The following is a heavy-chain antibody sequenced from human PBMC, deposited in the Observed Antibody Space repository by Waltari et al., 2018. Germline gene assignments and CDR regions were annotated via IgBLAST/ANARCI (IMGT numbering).Heavy chain of an antibody. CDR1: GGSFSGYY. CDR2: INHSGST. J-gene: IGHJ4*02. Sequence: QVQLQQWGAGLLKPSETLSLTCAVYGGSFSGYYWSWIRQPPGKGLEWIGEINHSGSTNYNPSLKSRVTISVDTSKNQFSLKLSSVTAADTAVYYCARGRSSGYFNWGQGTLVTVSS. CDR3: ARGRSSGYFN. D-gene: IGHD3-22*01. V-gene: IGHV4-34*01.